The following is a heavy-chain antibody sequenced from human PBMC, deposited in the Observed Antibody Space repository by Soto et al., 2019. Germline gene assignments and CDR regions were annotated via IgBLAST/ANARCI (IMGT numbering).Heavy chain of an antibody. D-gene: IGHD5-12*01. J-gene: IGHJ6*02. CDR1: GGTFSSYA. CDR2: IIPIFGTA. Sequence: ASVKVSCKASGGTFSSYAISWVRQAPGQGLEWMGGIIPIFGTANYAQKFQGRVTITADESTSTAYMELSSLRSEDTAVYYCARPRWLRTSEEPHHSSYYGMDVWGQGTTVTVSS. CDR3: ARPRWLRTSEEPHHSSYYGMDV. V-gene: IGHV1-69*13.